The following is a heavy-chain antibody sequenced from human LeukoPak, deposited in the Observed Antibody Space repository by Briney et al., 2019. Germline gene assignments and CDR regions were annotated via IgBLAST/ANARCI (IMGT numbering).Heavy chain of an antibody. D-gene: IGHD1-1*01. CDR2: VYYSGST. J-gene: IGHJ4*02. V-gene: IGHV4-39*01. CDR3: ARHGNWEPFGY. CDR1: GASIRSSDYY. Sequence: PSETLSLTCVLSGASIRSSDYYWAWIRQPPGKGLEWIGTVYYSGSTYYNPSLKSRLTISVDTSNNSISLKVTSLTAADTAVYYCARHGNWEPFGYRGQGSLVTVSS.